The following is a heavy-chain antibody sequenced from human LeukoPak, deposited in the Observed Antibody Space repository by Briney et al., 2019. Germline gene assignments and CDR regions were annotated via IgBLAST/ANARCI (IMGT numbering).Heavy chain of an antibody. Sequence: GASVKVSCKASGYTFTSYGISWVRQAPGQGLEWMRWISAYNGNTNYAQKLQGRVTMTTDTSTSTAYMELRSLRSDDTAVYYCARVSHDSSGYHFDYWGQGTLVTVSS. V-gene: IGHV1-18*01. CDR2: ISAYNGNT. CDR1: GYTFTSYG. CDR3: ARVSHDSSGYHFDY. D-gene: IGHD3-22*01. J-gene: IGHJ4*02.